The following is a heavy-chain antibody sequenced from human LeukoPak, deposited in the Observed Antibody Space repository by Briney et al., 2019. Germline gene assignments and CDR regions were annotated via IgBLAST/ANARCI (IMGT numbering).Heavy chain of an antibody. CDR1: GFTFSSYA. Sequence: GGSLRLSCAASGFTFSSYAMHWVRQAPGKGLEWVAVISYDGSNKYYAGSVKGRFTISRDNSKNTLYLQMNSLRAEDTAVYYCASEIAAASEAFDTWGQGTMVTVSS. D-gene: IGHD6-13*01. J-gene: IGHJ3*02. V-gene: IGHV3-30-3*01. CDR2: ISYDGSNK. CDR3: ASEIAAASEAFDT.